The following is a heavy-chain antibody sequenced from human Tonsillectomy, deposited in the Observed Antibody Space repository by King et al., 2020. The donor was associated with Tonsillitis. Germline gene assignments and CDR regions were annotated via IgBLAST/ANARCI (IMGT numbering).Heavy chain of an antibody. CDR2: ISDSGGST. CDR3: VKHSGRHSGGE. V-gene: IGHV3-23*01. CDR1: GFTFSSYA. Sequence: EIQLLASGGALVQPGGSLRLSCAASGFTFSSYAMSWVRQAPGKGLEWVSSISDSGGSTFYADSVKGRFTISRDNSKNTLYLQMNSLRAEDTAVYYCVKHSGRHSGGEGGQGTLVTVSS. D-gene: IGHD1-26*01. J-gene: IGHJ4*02.